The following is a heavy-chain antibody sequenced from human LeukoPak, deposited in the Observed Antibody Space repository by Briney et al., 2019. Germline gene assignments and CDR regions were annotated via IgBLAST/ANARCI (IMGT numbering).Heavy chain of an antibody. CDR3: ARGSEQQLVLDAFDI. CDR2: INHSGST. Sequence: SETLSLTCAVYGGSFSGYYWSWIRQPPGKGLEWIGEINHSGSTNYNPFLKSRVTISVDTSKNQFSLKLSSVTAADTAVYYCARGSEQQLVLDAFDIWGQGTMVTVSS. J-gene: IGHJ3*02. V-gene: IGHV4-34*01. D-gene: IGHD6-13*01. CDR1: GGSFSGYY.